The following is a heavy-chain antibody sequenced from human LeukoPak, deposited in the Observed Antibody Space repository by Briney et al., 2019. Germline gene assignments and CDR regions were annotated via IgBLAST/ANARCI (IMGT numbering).Heavy chain of an antibody. D-gene: IGHD3-22*01. V-gene: IGHV3-11*04. Sequence: GGSLRLSFAASGFTFSDYYMSWIRQAPGKGLEWVSYISSSGSTIYYADSVKGRFTISRDNAKNSLYLQMNSLRAEDTAVYYCARDLTGDSSGYYFGVHYWGQGTLVTVSS. J-gene: IGHJ4*02. CDR3: ARDLTGDSSGYYFGVHY. CDR1: GFTFSDYY. CDR2: ISSSGSTI.